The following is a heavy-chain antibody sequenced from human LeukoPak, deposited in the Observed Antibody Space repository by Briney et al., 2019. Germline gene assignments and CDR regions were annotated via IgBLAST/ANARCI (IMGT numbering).Heavy chain of an antibody. CDR3: ARGHYGLDI. J-gene: IGHJ3*02. CDR1: GFTVSQHW. Sequence: PGGSLRLSSVASGFTVSQHWTTWVRQAPGKGLEWVAHINADGSERDSVDSGTGRFTISKDNAKNSVYLQLSSLRAEDTARYYCARGHYGLDIWGQGTMVTLSS. V-gene: IGHV3-7*01. D-gene: IGHD4-17*01. CDR2: INADGSER.